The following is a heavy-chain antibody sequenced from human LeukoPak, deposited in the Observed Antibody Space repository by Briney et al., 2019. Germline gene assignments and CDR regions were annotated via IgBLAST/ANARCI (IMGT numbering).Heavy chain of an antibody. D-gene: IGHD1-14*01. CDR1: GYTFTDYY. CDR2: INPHSGGT. J-gene: IGHJ4*02. V-gene: IGHV1-2*02. Sequence: VASVKVSCKPSGYTFTDYYMHWVRQAPEQGLEWMGWINPHSGGTKYAQKFQGRATMTRDRSISTAYMELSRLRSDDTAVYYCAKDHTIRSFDSWGQGTLVTVSS. CDR3: AKDHTIRSFDS.